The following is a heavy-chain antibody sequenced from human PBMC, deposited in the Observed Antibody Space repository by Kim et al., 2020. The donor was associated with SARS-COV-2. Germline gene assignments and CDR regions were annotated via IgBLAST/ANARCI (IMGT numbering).Heavy chain of an antibody. V-gene: IGHV1-18*01. CDR2: TGNT. Sequence: TGNTNYAQKFQGGVTMTTDTSTTTAYMELRSLRSDDTAVYYCARDQAPYDYWGQGTLVTVSS. J-gene: IGHJ4*02. CDR3: ARDQAPYDY.